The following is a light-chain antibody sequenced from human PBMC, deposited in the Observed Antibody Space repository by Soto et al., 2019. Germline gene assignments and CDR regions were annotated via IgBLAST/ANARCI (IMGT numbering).Light chain of an antibody. CDR3: QHRTNWPSIT. J-gene: IGKJ5*01. CDR1: QPVFKH. V-gene: IGKV3-11*01. CDR2: DAS. Sequence: EIVLTQSPATLSLSPGDRATLSCRTSQPVFKHLAWYQQKPGQAPRLLIFDASTRATGIPVRFSGSGSETDFTLTIGSLEPEDFAVYYCQHRTNWPSITFGQGTRLEIK.